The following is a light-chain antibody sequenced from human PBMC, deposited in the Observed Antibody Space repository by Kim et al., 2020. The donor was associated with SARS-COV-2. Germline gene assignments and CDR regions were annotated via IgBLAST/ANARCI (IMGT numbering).Light chain of an antibody. CDR2: EDN. Sequence: NFMLTQPHSVSESPGKTVTISCTGSSGSIASNYVQWYQQRPGSAPTTVIYEDNQRPSGVPDRFSGSIDSSSNSASLTISGLKTDDEADYYCQSYDSSNHVVFGGGTQLTV. CDR1: SGSIASNY. CDR3: QSYDSSNHVV. V-gene: IGLV6-57*02. J-gene: IGLJ2*01.